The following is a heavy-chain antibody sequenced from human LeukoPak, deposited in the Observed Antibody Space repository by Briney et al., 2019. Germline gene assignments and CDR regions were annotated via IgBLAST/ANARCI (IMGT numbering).Heavy chain of an antibody. D-gene: IGHD2-2*02. J-gene: IGHJ3*02. CDR3: AKGGYCSSTSCYTGAFDI. V-gene: IGHV3-33*06. CDR2: IWYDGSNK. CDR1: GFTFSIYG. Sequence: GGSLRLSCAASGFTFSIYGMHWVRQAPGKGLEWVAVIWYDGSNKYYADSVRGRFTISRDNSKNTLYLQMNSLRAEDTAVYYCAKGGYCSSTSCYTGAFDIWGQGTMVTVSS.